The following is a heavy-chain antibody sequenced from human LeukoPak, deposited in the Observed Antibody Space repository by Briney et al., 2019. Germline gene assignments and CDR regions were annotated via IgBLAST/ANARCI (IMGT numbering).Heavy chain of an antibody. J-gene: IGHJ1*01. D-gene: IGHD5-12*01. CDR3: ARDAMPRGYSSGWYGYFQH. V-gene: IGHV1-18*01. CDR2: ISGYIDNT. Sequence: GASVKVSCETSGYTFNSYGISWVRQAPGQGLEWMGWISGYIDNTNYAQKFQGRVTMTKDTATSTAYVELRSLRSDDTAVYYCARDAMPRGYSSGWYGYFQHWGQGTLLTVSS. CDR1: GYTFNSYG.